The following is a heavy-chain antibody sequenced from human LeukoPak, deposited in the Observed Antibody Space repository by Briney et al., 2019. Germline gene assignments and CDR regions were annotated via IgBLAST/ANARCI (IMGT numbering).Heavy chain of an antibody. J-gene: IGHJ4*02. Sequence: ASVKVSCKASGYTFTSYYMHWVRQAPGQGLEWMGIINPSGGSTSYAQKFQGRVTMTRDTSTSTAYMELRSLRSDDTAVYYCARDPGYYDSSGLGGDYWGQGTLVTVSS. V-gene: IGHV1-46*01. CDR1: GYTFTSYY. CDR3: ARDPGYYDSSGLGGDY. D-gene: IGHD3-22*01. CDR2: INPSGGST.